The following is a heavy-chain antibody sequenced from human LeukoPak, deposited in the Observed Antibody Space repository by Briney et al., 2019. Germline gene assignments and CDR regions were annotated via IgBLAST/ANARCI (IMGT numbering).Heavy chain of an antibody. CDR3: ATIEAVRFHY. Sequence: GSLRLSCAASGFTFSSYGMHWVRQAPGKGLEWVANIKQDGSEIYYLDSVKGRFTISRDNAKNSLYLQMSSLRVEDTAVYYCATIEAVRFHYWGQGTLVTVSS. D-gene: IGHD6-19*01. V-gene: IGHV3-7*01. J-gene: IGHJ4*02. CDR2: IKQDGSEI. CDR1: GFTFSSYG.